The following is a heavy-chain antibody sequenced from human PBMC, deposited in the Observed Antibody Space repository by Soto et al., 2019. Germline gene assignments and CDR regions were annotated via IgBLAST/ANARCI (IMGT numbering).Heavy chain of an antibody. J-gene: IGHJ4*02. V-gene: IGHV3-30*18. CDR2: ISYDGSNK. CDR3: AKARFGELLSLVDY. Sequence: GGSLRLSSAAAGFTFSSYVMHWVRQDTGKGLEWVAVISYDGSNKYYADSVKGRFTISRDNSKNTLYLQMNSLRAEDTAVYYCAKARFGELLSLVDYWGQGTLVTVSS. CDR1: GFTFSSYV. D-gene: IGHD3-10*01.